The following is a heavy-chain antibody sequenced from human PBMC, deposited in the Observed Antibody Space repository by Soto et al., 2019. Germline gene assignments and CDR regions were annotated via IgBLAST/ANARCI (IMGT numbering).Heavy chain of an antibody. V-gene: IGHV3-30*18. CDR3: AKDAGGSSYFDY. CDR2: ISYDGSNE. Sequence: QVQLVESGGGVVQPGRSLRLSCAASGFTFSSYGMHWVRQAPGKGLEWVAVISYDGSNEYYADSVKGRFTISRDNSKNTLYLQMNSLRAEDTAVYYCAKDAGGSSYFDYWDQGTLVTVSS. D-gene: IGHD1-26*01. J-gene: IGHJ4*02. CDR1: GFTFSSYG.